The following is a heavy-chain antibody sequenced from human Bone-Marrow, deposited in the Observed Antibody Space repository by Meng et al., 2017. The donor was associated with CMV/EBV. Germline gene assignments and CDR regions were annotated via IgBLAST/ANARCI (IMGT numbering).Heavy chain of an antibody. Sequence: ASVKVSCKASACTFTSYYMHWVRQAPGQGLEWMGIINPSGGSTSYAQKFQGRVTMTRDTSTSTVYMELSSLRSEDTAVYYCARDPGAHYDFWSGYYSGYYYGMDVWGQGTTVT. CDR1: ACTFTSYY. V-gene: IGHV1-46*01. CDR2: INPSGGST. J-gene: IGHJ6*02. CDR3: ARDPGAHYDFWSGYYSGYYYGMDV. D-gene: IGHD3-3*01.